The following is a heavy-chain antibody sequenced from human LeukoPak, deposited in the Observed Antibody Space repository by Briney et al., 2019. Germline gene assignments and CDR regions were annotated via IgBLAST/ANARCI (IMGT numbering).Heavy chain of an antibody. V-gene: IGHV4-59*01. CDR1: SGSITSYY. Sequence: SETLSLTCTVSSGSITSYYWSWIRQPPGKRLEWIGYIYYGGATTYNPSLESRVTISVDTSKNQFSLNLSSVTAADTAVYYCARIQSSTSPFDYWGQGALVTVSS. CDR3: ARIQSSTSPFDY. D-gene: IGHD2-2*01. J-gene: IGHJ4*02. CDR2: IYYGGAT.